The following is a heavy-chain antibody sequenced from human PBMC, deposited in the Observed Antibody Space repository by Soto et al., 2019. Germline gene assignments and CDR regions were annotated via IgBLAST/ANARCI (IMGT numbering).Heavy chain of an antibody. J-gene: IGHJ6*03. Sequence: PSETLSLTCAVYGGSFSGYYWSWIRQPPGKGLEWIGEINHSGSTNYNPSLKSRVTISVDTSKNQFSLKLSSVTAADTAVYYCARGPRITMVRGTTYYYYCYMDVWGKGTTVTVSS. V-gene: IGHV4-34*01. CDR3: ARGPRITMVRGTTYYYYCYMDV. D-gene: IGHD3-10*01. CDR2: INHSGST. CDR1: GGSFSGYY.